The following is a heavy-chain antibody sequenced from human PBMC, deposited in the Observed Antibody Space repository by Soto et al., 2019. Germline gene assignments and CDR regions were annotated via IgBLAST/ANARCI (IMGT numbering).Heavy chain of an antibody. J-gene: IGHJ5*02. CDR1: GGSISTSY. CDR3: ARRYCSSASCYVAWFDP. Sequence: TLSLTCTVSGGSISTSYWSWIRQPPGKELEWIGYISYSGSTKYNPSLKGRVTISVDTSKNQFSLELSSVTTADTAVYYCARRYCSSASCYVAWFDPWGQGTLVTVSS. V-gene: IGHV4-59*08. D-gene: IGHD2-2*01. CDR2: ISYSGST.